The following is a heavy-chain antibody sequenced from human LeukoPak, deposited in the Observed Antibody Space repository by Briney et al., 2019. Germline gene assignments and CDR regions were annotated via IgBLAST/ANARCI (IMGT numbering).Heavy chain of an antibody. Sequence: GGSLRLSCAASGFTVSSNYMSWVRQAPGKGLEWVSVIFSGGSTDYADSVKGRFTISRDNSENTLYLQMNSLRAEDTAVYYCARQFYYDSSGSLFDFWGQGTLITVFS. CDR3: ARQFYYDSSGSLFDF. J-gene: IGHJ4*02. CDR2: IFSGGST. D-gene: IGHD3-22*01. CDR1: GFTVSSNY. V-gene: IGHV3-66*04.